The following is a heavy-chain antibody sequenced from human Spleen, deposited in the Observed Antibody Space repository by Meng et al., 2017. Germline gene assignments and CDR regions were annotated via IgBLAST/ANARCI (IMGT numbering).Heavy chain of an antibody. Sequence: ASVKVSCKASGYIFTGYYMHWVRQAPGQGLEWMGWINPDSGGTNYAQKFQGRVTMTRDTSISTAYMELSRLRSDDTAVYYCARLRGTSGWSEYFQNWGQGTRVTCFS. D-gene: IGHD6-19*01. CDR3: ARLRGTSGWSEYFQN. CDR1: GYIFTGYY. J-gene: IGHJ1*01. CDR2: INPDSGGT. V-gene: IGHV1-2*02.